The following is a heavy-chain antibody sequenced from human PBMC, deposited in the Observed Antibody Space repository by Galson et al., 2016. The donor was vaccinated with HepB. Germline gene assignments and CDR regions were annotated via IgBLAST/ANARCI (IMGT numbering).Heavy chain of an antibody. D-gene: IGHD3-10*01. J-gene: IGHJ4*02. CDR1: GYTFITYG. V-gene: IGHV1-18*01. CDR3: ARADRYGSGSYNVY. Sequence: SVKFSCKASGYTFITYGFTWVRQAPGQGLEWMGWISPSNGHTNYAQILQGRLSLTTDTSTSTAYMEVSSLRSDDTAVYYCARADRYGSGSYNVYWGQGTLVTVSS. CDR2: ISPSNGHT.